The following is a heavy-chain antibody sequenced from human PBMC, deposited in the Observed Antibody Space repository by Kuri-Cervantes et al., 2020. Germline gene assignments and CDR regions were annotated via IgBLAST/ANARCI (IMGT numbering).Heavy chain of an antibody. D-gene: IGHD2-21*02. CDR3: ARAHIVVVTHDAFDI. V-gene: IGHV3-66*01. CDR2: IYSCGST. Sequence: GESLKISCAASGFTVSSNYMSWVRQAPGKGLEWVSVIYSCGSTYYADSVKGRFTISRDNAKNSLYLQMNSLRAEDTAVYYCARAHIVVVTHDAFDIWGQGTMVTVSS. J-gene: IGHJ3*02. CDR1: GFTVSSNY.